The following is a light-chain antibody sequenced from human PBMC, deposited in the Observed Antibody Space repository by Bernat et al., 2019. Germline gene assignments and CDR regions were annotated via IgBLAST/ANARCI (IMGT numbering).Light chain of an antibody. CDR2: RNN. CDR1: SNNVGNQG. Sequence: QAGLTQPPSVSKGLRQTATLTCTGNSNNVGNQGAAWLQQHQGHPPKLLSYRNNNRPSGISERLSASRSGNTASLTITGLQPEDEADYYCSVWDSSRNWVFGGGTKLTVL. J-gene: IGLJ3*02. CDR3: SVWDSSRNWV. V-gene: IGLV10-54*01.